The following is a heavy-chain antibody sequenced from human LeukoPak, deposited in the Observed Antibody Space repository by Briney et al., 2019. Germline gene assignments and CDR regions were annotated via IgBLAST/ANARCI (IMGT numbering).Heavy chain of an antibody. J-gene: IGHJ3*01. CDR3: ATSGRSSLAFDV. V-gene: IGHV1-69-2*01. CDR1: GYTFSDYY. Sequence: ATVKISCTSSGYTFSDYYIHWVRQAPGGGLQWLGRVDPEDAKAVYSENLQGRVTITAASFSDSTYMFLSSLTSEDTAFYYCATSGRSSLAFDVWGQGTVVTVSS. D-gene: IGHD3-10*01. CDR2: VDPEDAKA.